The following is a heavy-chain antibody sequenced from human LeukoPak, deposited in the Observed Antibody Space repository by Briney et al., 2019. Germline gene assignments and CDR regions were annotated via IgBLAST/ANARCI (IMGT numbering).Heavy chain of an antibody. CDR1: GGSFSGYY. CDR3: ARVHVVYHQNAFDT. Sequence: SETLSLTCAVYGGSFSGYYWSWIRQPPGKGLEWIGYIYYSGSTYYNPSLKSRVTISVDTSKNQFSLKLSSVTAADTAVYYCARVHVVYHQNAFDTWGQGTMVTVSS. J-gene: IGHJ3*02. D-gene: IGHD3-22*01. CDR2: IYYSGST. V-gene: IGHV4-30-4*08.